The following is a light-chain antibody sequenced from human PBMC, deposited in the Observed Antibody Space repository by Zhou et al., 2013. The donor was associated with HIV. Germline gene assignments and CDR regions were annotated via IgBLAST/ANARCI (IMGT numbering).Light chain of an antibody. V-gene: IGKV3-15*01. CDR3: QQRSSWYT. J-gene: IGKJ2*01. Sequence: EIVMTQSPATLSVSPGERATLSCRASQSVSSNLAWYQHQPGQAPRLLIYGASTRAIGIPARFSGSGSGTDFTLTISSLEPEDFAVYYCQQRSSWYTFGQGTKLEIK. CDR2: GAS. CDR1: QSVSSN.